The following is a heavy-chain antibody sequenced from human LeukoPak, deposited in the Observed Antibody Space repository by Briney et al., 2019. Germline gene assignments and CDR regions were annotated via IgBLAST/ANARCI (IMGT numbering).Heavy chain of an antibody. Sequence: SETLSLTCTVSGGSISSYYWSWIRQPPGKGLEWIGYIYYSGSTYYNPSLKSRVTISVDTSKNQFSLKLSSVTAADTAVYYCARFLIVPAAIHWYFDLWGRGTLVTVSS. CDR1: GGSISSYY. CDR2: IYYSGST. CDR3: ARFLIVPAAIHWYFDL. J-gene: IGHJ2*01. V-gene: IGHV4-59*08. D-gene: IGHD2-2*02.